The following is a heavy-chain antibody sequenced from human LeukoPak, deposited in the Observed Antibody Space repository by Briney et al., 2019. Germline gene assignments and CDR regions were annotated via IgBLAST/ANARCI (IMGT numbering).Heavy chain of an antibody. D-gene: IGHD6-19*01. Sequence: SETLSLTCAVSGGSISSTNYYWGWIRQPPGKGLEWIATIYYSGSTYYNPSLKSRVTISIDTSKNQFSLKLSSVTAADTAVYYCASFGMAVAGHFGAFDIWGQGTMVTVSS. CDR3: ASFGMAVAGHFGAFDI. J-gene: IGHJ3*02. CDR1: GGSISSTNYY. V-gene: IGHV4-39*07. CDR2: IYYSGST.